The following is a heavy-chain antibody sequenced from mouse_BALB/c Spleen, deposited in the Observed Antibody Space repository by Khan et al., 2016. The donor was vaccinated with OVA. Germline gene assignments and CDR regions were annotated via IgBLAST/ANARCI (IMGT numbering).Heavy chain of an antibody. CDR3: ARRGLRWDFDY. J-gene: IGHJ2*01. D-gene: IGHD1-1*01. CDR1: GYTFINYW. V-gene: IGHV1-7*01. Sequence: VQLQQSGAELAKPGASVKMSCKASGYTFINYWILWVKQRPGQGLEWIGYINPSTGYTEYNQNFKDKAPLTADKSSSTAYMQLSSLTSEDSAVLYCARRGLRWDFDYWGQGTTLTVSS. CDR2: INPSTGYT.